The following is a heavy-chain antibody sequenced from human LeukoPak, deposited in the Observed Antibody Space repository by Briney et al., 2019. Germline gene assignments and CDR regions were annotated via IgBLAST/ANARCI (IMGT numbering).Heavy chain of an antibody. Sequence: SETLSLTCTVSGGSISSYYWSWIRQPPGKGLEWIGCIYYSGSTNYNPSLKSRVTISVDTSKNQFSLKLSSVTAADTAVYYCAREDSSGWYDYWGQGTLVTVSS. CDR1: GGSISSYY. J-gene: IGHJ4*02. CDR2: IYYSGST. V-gene: IGHV4-59*01. D-gene: IGHD6-19*01. CDR3: AREDSSGWYDY.